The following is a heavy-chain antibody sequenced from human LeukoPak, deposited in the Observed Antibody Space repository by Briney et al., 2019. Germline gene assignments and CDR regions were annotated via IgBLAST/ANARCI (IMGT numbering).Heavy chain of an antibody. Sequence: GGSLRLSCAASGFTFSSYSMSWVRQAPGKGLEWVSSISSSSSYIYYVDSVKGRFTISRANAKNSLYLQMNSLRAEDTAVSYCATVVGGSYYLAVADWGQGTLVTAS. D-gene: IGHD3-10*01. CDR3: ATVVGGSYYLAVAD. CDR1: GFTFSSYS. V-gene: IGHV3-21*01. CDR2: ISSSSSYI. J-gene: IGHJ4*02.